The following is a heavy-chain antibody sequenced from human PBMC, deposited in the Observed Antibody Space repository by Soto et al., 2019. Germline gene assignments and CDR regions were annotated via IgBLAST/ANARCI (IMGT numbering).Heavy chain of an antibody. CDR3: AKDTDSVDVSGCYYDRYDWFDS. D-gene: IGHD3-10*01. J-gene: IGHJ5*01. V-gene: IGHV3-30*18. CDR2: ISYDGSNK. CDR1: GFTFSSYG. Sequence: GGSLRLSCAASGFTFSSYGMHWVRQAPGKGLEWVAVISYDGSNKYYADSVKGRFTISRDNSKNTLYLQMNSLRAEDTAVYYCAKDTDSVDVSGCYYDRYDWFDSWGQGTPVIVSS.